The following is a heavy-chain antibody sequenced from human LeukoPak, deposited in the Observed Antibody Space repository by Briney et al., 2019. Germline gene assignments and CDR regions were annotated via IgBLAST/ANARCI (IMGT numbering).Heavy chain of an antibody. V-gene: IGHV3-48*01. CDR2: IRHDSSDI. D-gene: IGHD3-10*01. Sequence: AGGSLRPSCAVSGFTFSTYSMNWVRQAPGKGLERISFIRHDSSDIYYADSVKGRFTISRDNARDSLYLQMNSLRAEDTAVYYCARDWFGELIWGQGTLVTVSS. CDR3: ARDWFGELI. CDR1: GFTFSTYS. J-gene: IGHJ4*02.